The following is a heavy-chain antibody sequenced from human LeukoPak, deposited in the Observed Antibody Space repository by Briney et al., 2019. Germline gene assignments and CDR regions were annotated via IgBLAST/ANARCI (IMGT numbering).Heavy chain of an antibody. D-gene: IGHD6-6*01. CDR2: IWYDGSNK. J-gene: IGHJ4*02. CDR3: AKDRSSIAARFPYDY. Sequence: GGSLRLSCAASGFTFSSYGMHWVRQAPGKGLEWVAVIWYDGSNKYYADSVKGRFTISRDNSKNTLYLQMNSLRAEDTAVYYCAKDRSSIAARFPYDYWGQGTLVTVSP. CDR1: GFTFSSYG. V-gene: IGHV3-33*06.